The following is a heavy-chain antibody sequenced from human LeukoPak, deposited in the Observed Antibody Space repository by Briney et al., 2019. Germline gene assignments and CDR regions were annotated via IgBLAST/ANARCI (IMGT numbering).Heavy chain of an antibody. D-gene: IGHD4-17*01. CDR1: GFTFDDYG. Sequence: GGSLRLSCAASGFTFDDYGMSWVRQAPGKGLEWVSGINWNGGSTDYADSVKGRFTISRDNAKNSLDLQMNSLRAEDAALYYCARPTFTVTWDDAFGIWGQGTMVTVSS. CDR3: ARPTFTVTWDDAFGI. V-gene: IGHV3-20*04. CDR2: INWNGGST. J-gene: IGHJ3*02.